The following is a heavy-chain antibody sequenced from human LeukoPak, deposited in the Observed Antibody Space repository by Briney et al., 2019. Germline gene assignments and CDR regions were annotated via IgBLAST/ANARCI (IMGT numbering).Heavy chain of an antibody. CDR2: IRYDGSNK. Sequence: GGSLRLSCAASGFTFSSYGMHWVRQAPGKGLEWVAFIRYDGSNKYYADSVKGRFTISRDNSKNTLYLQMNSLRAEDTAVYYCAKDREGTGWDDAFDIWGQGTMVTVSS. J-gene: IGHJ3*02. CDR1: GFTFSSYG. V-gene: IGHV3-30*02. CDR3: AKDREGTGWDDAFDI. D-gene: IGHD1-14*01.